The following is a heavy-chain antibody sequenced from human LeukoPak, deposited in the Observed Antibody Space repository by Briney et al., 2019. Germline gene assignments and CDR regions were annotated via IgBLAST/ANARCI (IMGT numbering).Heavy chain of an antibody. V-gene: IGHV3-11*01. J-gene: IGHJ4*02. D-gene: IGHD1-26*01. CDR1: GFTFSDFY. CDR2: ISSSGSTV. CDR3: ARAPEWELRGQYFDY. Sequence: PGGSLRLSCAASGFTFSDFYMSWIRQAPGKGLEWISYISSSGSTVYYADSVKGRFTISRDNAKKSLFLQMTSLRAEDTAVYYCARAPEWELRGQYFDYWGQGALVTVSS.